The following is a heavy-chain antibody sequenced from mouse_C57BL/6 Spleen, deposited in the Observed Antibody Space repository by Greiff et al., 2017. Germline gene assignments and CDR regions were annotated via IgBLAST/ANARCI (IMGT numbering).Heavy chain of an antibody. CDR3: ARQYYYGSSYLGYFDV. J-gene: IGHJ1*03. V-gene: IGHV5-15*01. D-gene: IGHD1-1*01. Sequence: DVMLVESGGGLVQPGGSLKLSCAASGFTFSDYGMAWVRQAPRKGPEWVAFISNLAYSIYYADTVTGRFTISRENAKNTLYLEMSSLRSEDTAMYYCARQYYYGSSYLGYFDVWGTGTTVTVSS. CDR2: ISNLAYSI. CDR1: GFTFSDYG.